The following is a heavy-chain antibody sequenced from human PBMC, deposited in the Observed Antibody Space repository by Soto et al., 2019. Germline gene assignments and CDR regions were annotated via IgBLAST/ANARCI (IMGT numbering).Heavy chain of an antibody. J-gene: IGHJ4*02. CDR1: GFTFSSYW. V-gene: IGHV3-7*05. CDR2: IKQDGSEK. Sequence: GGSLRLSCAASGFTFSSYWMSWVRQAPGKGLEWVANIKQDGSEKYYVDSVKGRFTISRDNAKNSLYLQMNSLRAEDTAVYYCARVGKSLLWFSPFDYWGQGTLVTVSS. CDR3: ARVGKSLLWFSPFDY. D-gene: IGHD3-10*01.